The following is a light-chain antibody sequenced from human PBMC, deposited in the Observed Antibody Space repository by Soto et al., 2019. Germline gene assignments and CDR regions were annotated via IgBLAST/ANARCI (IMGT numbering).Light chain of an antibody. CDR3: SSYTSSYLVV. CDR2: DVS. V-gene: IGLV2-14*01. J-gene: IGLJ2*01. Sequence: QSALTQPASVSGSPGQSITISCTGTSSDVGGYNYVSWYQQHPGKAPKLMIYDVSNRPSGVSNRFSGSKSGNTASLTISGLQAEDEGDYYCSSYTSSYLVVFGGGTKLTVL. CDR1: SSDVGGYNY.